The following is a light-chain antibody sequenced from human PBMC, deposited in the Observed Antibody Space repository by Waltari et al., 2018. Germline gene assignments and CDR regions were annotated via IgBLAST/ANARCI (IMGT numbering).Light chain of an antibody. CDR1: QSISSW. CDR2: KAS. CDR3: QQYNSYSPWT. Sequence: DIQMTQSPSTLSASVGARVTITCRASQSISSWLAWYQQKPGKAPKLLMYKASSLESGVPSRCSGSGSGTEFTLTISSLQPDDFATYYGQQYNSYSPWTFGQGTKVEIK. J-gene: IGKJ1*01. V-gene: IGKV1-5*03.